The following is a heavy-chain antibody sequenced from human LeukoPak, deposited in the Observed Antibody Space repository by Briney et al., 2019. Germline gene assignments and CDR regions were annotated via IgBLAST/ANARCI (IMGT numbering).Heavy chain of an antibody. Sequence: GGSLRLSCAASGFTFDDYGMSWVRQAPGKGLEWVSGINWNGGSTGYADSVKGRFTISRDNAKNSLYLQMNSLRAEDTALYYCARATYYYDSSGYYHIRDYFDYWGQGTLVTVSS. D-gene: IGHD3-22*01. V-gene: IGHV3-20*04. CDR3: ARATYYYDSSGYYHIRDYFDY. J-gene: IGHJ4*02. CDR1: GFTFDDYG. CDR2: INWNGGST.